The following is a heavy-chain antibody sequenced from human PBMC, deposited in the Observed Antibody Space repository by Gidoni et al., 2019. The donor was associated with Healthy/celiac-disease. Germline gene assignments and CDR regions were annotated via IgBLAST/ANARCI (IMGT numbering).Heavy chain of an antibody. CDR2: IWYDGSNK. V-gene: IGHV3-33*01. D-gene: IGHD3-3*01. CDR3: AREPITIFGALYYYYYMDV. CDR1: GFTFSSYG. Sequence: QVQLVESGGGVVQPGRSLRLSCAASGFTFSSYGMHWVRQAPGKGLEWVAVIWYDGSNKYYADSVKGRFTISRDNSKNTLYLQMNSLRAEDTAVYYCAREPITIFGALYYYYYMDVWGKGTTVTVSS. J-gene: IGHJ6*03.